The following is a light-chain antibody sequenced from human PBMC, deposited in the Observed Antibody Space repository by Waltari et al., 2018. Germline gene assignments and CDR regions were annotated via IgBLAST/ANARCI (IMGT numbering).Light chain of an antibody. CDR3: GTWDSSLSAGGV. V-gene: IGLV1-51*01. Sequence: QSVLTQPPSVSAAPGQKGTISCSGSSSNIGNNYLSWYQQLPGTAPKLLIYDNNKRPSGIPDRFSGSKSGTSATLGITGLQTGDEADYYCGTWDSSLSAGGVFGGGTKLTVL. CDR1: SSNIGNNY. J-gene: IGLJ3*02. CDR2: DNN.